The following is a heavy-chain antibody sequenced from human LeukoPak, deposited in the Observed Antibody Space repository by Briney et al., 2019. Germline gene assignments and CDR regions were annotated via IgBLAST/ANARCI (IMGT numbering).Heavy chain of an antibody. Sequence: GGSLRLSCAASGFTFSSYGMHWVRQAPGKGLEWVAFIRYDGSNKYYADSVKGRFTISRDNSKNTLYLQMNSLRAEDTAVYYCAKDRVVVVVAAKKGDAFDIWGQGTMVTVSS. CDR1: GFTFSSYG. D-gene: IGHD2-15*01. V-gene: IGHV3-30*02. CDR3: AKDRVVVVVAAKKGDAFDI. J-gene: IGHJ3*02. CDR2: IRYDGSNK.